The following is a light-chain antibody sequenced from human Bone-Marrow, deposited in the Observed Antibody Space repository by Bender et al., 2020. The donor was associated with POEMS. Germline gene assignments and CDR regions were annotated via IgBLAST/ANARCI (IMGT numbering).Light chain of an antibody. J-gene: IGLJ2*01. V-gene: IGLV2-14*02. CDR3: SSYTSSSTLGV. CDR1: SSDVGSYNL. Sequence: QSALTQPASVSGSPGQSITISCTGTSSDVGSYNLVSWYQQYPGKAPKLMIYDVSKRPSGVSNRFSGSKSGNTASLTISGLQAEDEADYYCSSYTSSSTLGVFGGGTKLTVL. CDR2: DVS.